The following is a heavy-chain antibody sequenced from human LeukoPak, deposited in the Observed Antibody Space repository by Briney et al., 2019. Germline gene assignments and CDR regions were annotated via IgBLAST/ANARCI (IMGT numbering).Heavy chain of an antibody. CDR3: TSGGYNRRYFDY. Sequence: SVKVSCKASGGTFSSYAISLVRQAPGQGLEWMGRIIPILGIANYAQKFQGRVTITADKSTSTAYMELSSLRSEDTAVYYCTSGGYNRRYFDYWGQGTLVTVSS. D-gene: IGHD5-24*01. V-gene: IGHV1-69*04. CDR2: IIPILGIA. CDR1: GGTFSSYA. J-gene: IGHJ4*02.